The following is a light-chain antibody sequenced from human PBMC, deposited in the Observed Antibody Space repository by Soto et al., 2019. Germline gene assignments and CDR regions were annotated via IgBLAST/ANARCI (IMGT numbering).Light chain of an antibody. Sequence: QSALTQPASVSGSPGQSITISCTGTSSDVGGYNYVSWYQQHPGKAPKLMIYDVSNRPLGVSNRFSGSKSGNTASLTISGLQAEDEADYYCCSYTSGSTVVFGGGTKLTVL. CDR3: CSYTSGSTVV. J-gene: IGLJ2*01. CDR1: SSDVGGYNY. V-gene: IGLV2-14*03. CDR2: DVS.